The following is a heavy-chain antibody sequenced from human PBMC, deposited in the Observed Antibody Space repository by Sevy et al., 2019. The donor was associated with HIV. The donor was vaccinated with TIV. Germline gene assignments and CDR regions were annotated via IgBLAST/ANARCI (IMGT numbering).Heavy chain of an antibody. V-gene: IGHV4-31*03. Sequence: SETLSLTCTVSGGSISSGGYYWSWIRQRPGKGLEWIGYIYYSGSTYYNPSLKSRVTISVDTSKNQFSLMLSSGTAAETAVYYCAGGFVQLGITIFGVVIPPDGFDPWGQGTLVTVSS. CDR2: IYYSGST. D-gene: IGHD3-3*01. J-gene: IGHJ5*02. CDR1: GGSISSGGYY. CDR3: AGGFVQLGITIFGVVIPPDGFDP.